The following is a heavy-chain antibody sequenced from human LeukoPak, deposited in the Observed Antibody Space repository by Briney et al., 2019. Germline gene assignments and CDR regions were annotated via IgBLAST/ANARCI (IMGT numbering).Heavy chain of an antibody. D-gene: IGHD6-13*01. Sequence: ASVKVSCKASGYTFTGYYMHWVRQAPGQGLEWMGWIDPNNGGTNYAQKFQGRVTMTRDTSISTAYMELSSLRSDDTAVHYCARGGGIPAAGTRFDYWGQGTLVTVSS. CDR2: IDPNNGGT. J-gene: IGHJ4*02. CDR3: ARGGGIPAAGTRFDY. V-gene: IGHV1-2*02. CDR1: GYTFTGYY.